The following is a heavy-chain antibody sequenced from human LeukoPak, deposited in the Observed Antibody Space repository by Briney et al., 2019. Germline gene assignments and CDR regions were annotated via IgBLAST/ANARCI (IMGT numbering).Heavy chain of an antibody. CDR3: ARESRSIWIFGVARRSSSFDY. CDR1: GFTFSSYT. CDR2: IKQDGSEK. D-gene: IGHD3-3*01. Sequence: GGSLRLSCAVSGFTFSSYTMNWVRQAPGKGLEWVANIKQDGSEKYYVGSVKGRFTISRDNAKNSLYLQMNSLRAEDTAVYYCARESRSIWIFGVARRSSSFDYWGQGTLVTVSS. V-gene: IGHV3-7*01. J-gene: IGHJ4*02.